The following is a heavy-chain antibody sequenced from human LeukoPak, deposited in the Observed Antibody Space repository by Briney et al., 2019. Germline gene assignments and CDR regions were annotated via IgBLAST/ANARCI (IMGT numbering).Heavy chain of an antibody. CDR3: ARGLGYCSSTICSHRFDI. CDR1: GSVMSSYY. J-gene: IGHJ3*02. CDR2: VYYSETP. Sequence: PSETLSLTCTVSGSVMSSYYWSCIRQPPGKGLEWIGNVYYSETPNYNPSLISRVSISLDTSKKVFSLNLKSVTAADTAMYYCARGLGYCSSTICSHRFDIWGQGTMVAVSS. D-gene: IGHD2-2*03. V-gene: IGHV4-59*01.